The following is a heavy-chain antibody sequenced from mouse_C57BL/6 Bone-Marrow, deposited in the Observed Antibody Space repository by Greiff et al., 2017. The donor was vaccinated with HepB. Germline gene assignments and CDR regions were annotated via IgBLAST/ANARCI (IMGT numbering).Heavy chain of an antibody. V-gene: IGHV3-6*01. J-gene: IGHJ2*01. CDR2: ISYDGSN. D-gene: IGHD2-3*01. CDR1: GYSITSGYY. Sequence: EVHLVESGPGLVKPSQSLSLTCSVTGYSITSGYYWNWIRQFPGNKLEWMGYISYDGSNNYNPSLKNRISITRDTSKNQFFLKLNSVTTEDTATYYCATDGYWGQGTTLTVSS. CDR3: ATDGY.